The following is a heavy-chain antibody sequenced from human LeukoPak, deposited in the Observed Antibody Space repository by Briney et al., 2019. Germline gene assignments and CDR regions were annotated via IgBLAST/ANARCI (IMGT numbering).Heavy chain of an antibody. CDR2: INHSGST. CDR1: GGSFSGYY. D-gene: IGHD2-2*01. Sequence: SDTLSLTCAVYGGSFSGYYWSWIRQPPGKGLEWIGEINHSGSTNYNPSLKSRDATSEDTSKIQFALKLSSVTAADRAVYYCARGMGYCRSTSCYANWFDPWGQGTLVTVSS. J-gene: IGHJ5*02. CDR3: ARGMGYCRSTSCYANWFDP. V-gene: IGHV4-34*01.